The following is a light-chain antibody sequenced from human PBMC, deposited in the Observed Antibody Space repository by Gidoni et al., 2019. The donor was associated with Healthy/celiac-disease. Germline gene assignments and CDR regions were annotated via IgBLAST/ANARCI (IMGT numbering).Light chain of an antibody. CDR1: QSVSSN. CDR2: GAS. CDR3: QQYNNWPPLT. Sequence: EIVMTQSPATLSVSPGERATLACRASQSVSSNLAWYQQKPGQAPRLITDGASTSATGIQARFSGSGSGTEFTLTISSLQSEDFAVYYCQQYNNWPPLTFGGXTKVEIK. V-gene: IGKV3-15*01. J-gene: IGKJ4*01.